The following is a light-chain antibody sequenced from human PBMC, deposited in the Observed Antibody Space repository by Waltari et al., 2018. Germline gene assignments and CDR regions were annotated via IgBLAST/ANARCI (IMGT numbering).Light chain of an antibody. CDR1: SSNIGSNT. CDR2: SNN. Sequence: QSVLTQPPSASGTPGQRVTISCSGSSSNIGSNTVNWYQQLPGTAPKLLIYSNNPRPSGVPDRFSGSKSGTSASLAIRGLQSEDEADYYCAAWDDSLNGVFGGGTKLTVL. CDR3: AAWDDSLNGV. V-gene: IGLV1-44*01. J-gene: IGLJ3*02.